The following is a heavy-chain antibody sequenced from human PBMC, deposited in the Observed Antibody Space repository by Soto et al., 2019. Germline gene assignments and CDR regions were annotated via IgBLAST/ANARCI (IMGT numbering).Heavy chain of an antibody. CDR2: SYYSGST. CDR1: GGSISSSSYY. CDR3: AADYCSGGSCYSDY. V-gene: IGHV4-39*01. D-gene: IGHD2-15*01. J-gene: IGHJ4*02. Sequence: QLQLQESGPGLVKPSETLSLTCTVSGGSISSSSYYWGWIRQPPGKGLEWVGSSYYSGSTYYNPSLKSRVTSSVDTSKNQFPLKLSSVTAADTAVYYCAADYCSGGSCYSDYWGQGTLVTVSS.